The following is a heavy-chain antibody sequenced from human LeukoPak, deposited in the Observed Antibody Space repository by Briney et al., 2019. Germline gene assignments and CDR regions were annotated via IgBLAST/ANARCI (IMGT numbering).Heavy chain of an antibody. Sequence: PSEPLSLPCTVSGGSLNGYYWGWIRQPPGKGLECIGYIHSSEGTAHNASLKSRLTISLDTSKNQFSLTLSSVTAADTAVYYCARHVYGEGMVVWGKGTTVTVSS. CDR1: GGSLNGYY. D-gene: IGHD4-17*01. CDR3: ARHVYGEGMVV. CDR2: IHSSEGT. J-gene: IGHJ6*04. V-gene: IGHV4-59*08.